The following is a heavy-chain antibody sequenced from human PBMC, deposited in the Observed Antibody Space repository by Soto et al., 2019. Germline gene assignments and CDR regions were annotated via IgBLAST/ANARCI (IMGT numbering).Heavy chain of an antibody. V-gene: IGHV1-69*08. J-gene: IGHJ6*02. CDR2: IIPILGIA. CDR1: GGTFSSYT. D-gene: IGHD3-10*01. Sequence: QVQLVQSGAEVKKPGSSVKVSCKASGGTFSSYTISWVRQAPGQGLEWMGRIIPILGIANYAQKFQGRVTITADKSTSTAYMELSSVRSEDTAVYYCARDPPYGSGSDGMDVWGQGTTVTFSS. CDR3: ARDPPYGSGSDGMDV.